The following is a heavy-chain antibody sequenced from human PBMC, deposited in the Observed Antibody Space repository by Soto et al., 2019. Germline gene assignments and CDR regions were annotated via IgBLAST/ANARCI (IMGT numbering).Heavy chain of an antibody. D-gene: IGHD3-3*01. J-gene: IGHJ5*02. CDR1: GGTFSSYT. Sequence: GASVKVSCKASGGTFSSYTIGWVRQAPGQGLEWMGRIIPILGIANYAQKFQGRVTITADKSTSTAYMELSSLRSEDTAVYYCARVGFWSGYYSNWFDPWGQGTLVTVSS. CDR3: ARVGFWSGYYSNWFDP. V-gene: IGHV1-69*02. CDR2: IIPILGIA.